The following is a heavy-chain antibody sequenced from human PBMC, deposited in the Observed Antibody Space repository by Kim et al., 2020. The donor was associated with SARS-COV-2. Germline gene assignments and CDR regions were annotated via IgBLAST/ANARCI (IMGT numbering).Heavy chain of an antibody. CDR3: ARAPLRDIAAAGNWFDP. V-gene: IGHV4-31*02. D-gene: IGHD6-13*01. Sequence: LKSRVTISVDTSKNQFSLKLSSVTAADTAVYYCARAPLRDIAAAGNWFDPWGQGTLVTVSS. J-gene: IGHJ5*02.